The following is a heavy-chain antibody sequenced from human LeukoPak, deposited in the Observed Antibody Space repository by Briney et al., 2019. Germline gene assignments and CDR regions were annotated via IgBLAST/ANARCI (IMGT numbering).Heavy chain of an antibody. J-gene: IGHJ4*02. CDR3: ARDRYPATIIYYFDY. CDR2: INPNSGGT. CDR1: GYTFTGYY. Sequence: ASVKVSCKASGYTFTGYYMHWVRQAPGQGLEWMGWINPNSGGTNYAQKFQGRVTMTRDTSISTAYMELSRLRSDDTAVYYCARDRYPATIIYYFDYWGQGTLVTVSS. D-gene: IGHD5-24*01. V-gene: IGHV1-2*02.